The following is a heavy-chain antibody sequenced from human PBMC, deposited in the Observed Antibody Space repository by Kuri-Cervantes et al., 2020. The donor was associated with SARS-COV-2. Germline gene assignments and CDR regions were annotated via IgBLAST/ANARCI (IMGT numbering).Heavy chain of an antibody. Sequence: GGSLRLSCAASGFTFSDYYMSWIRQAPGKGLEWVSYISSSSSYTNYADSVKGRFTISRDNAKNSLYLQMNSLRAEDTAVYYCARGQGSGWYLGLSANWFDPRGQGTLVTVSS. CDR3: ARGQGSGWYLGLSANWFDP. CDR2: ISSSSSYT. CDR1: GFTFSDYY. V-gene: IGHV3-11*06. D-gene: IGHD6-19*01. J-gene: IGHJ5*02.